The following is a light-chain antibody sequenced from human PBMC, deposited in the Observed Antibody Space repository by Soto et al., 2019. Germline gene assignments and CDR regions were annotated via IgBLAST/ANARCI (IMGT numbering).Light chain of an antibody. J-gene: IGLJ3*02. CDR1: SSNIGSNT. V-gene: IGLV1-44*01. Sequence: QAVLIQPPSASGTPGQRVTISCSGSSSNIGSNTVNWFQQVPGMAPRLLIYNDSQRPSGVPDRFSGSRSSTSASLAISGLQSDDEADFYCASWDVSLEAWVFGGGTKLTVL. CDR2: NDS. CDR3: ASWDVSLEAWV.